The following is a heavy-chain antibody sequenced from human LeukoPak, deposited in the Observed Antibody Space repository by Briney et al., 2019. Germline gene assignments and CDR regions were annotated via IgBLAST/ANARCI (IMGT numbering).Heavy chain of an antibody. CDR1: GYTFSNYV. CDR2: ISAGGDGT. J-gene: IGHJ4*02. D-gene: IGHD3-10*01. Sequence: GGSLRLSCAASGYTFSNYVMSWVRQAPGKGLEWVSSISAGGDGTHYADAVQGRFSISRDNSKNALFLQMNSLRAEDTAVYYCAKDRHPYGSGSSYYFDYWGQGTLVTVSS. V-gene: IGHV3-23*01. CDR3: AKDRHPYGSGSSYYFDY.